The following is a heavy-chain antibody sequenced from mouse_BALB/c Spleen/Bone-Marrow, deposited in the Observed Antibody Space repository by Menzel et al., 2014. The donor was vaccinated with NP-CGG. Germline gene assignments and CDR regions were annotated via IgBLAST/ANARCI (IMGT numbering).Heavy chain of an antibody. CDR3: ARSGYYGSSYFDY. V-gene: IGHV1-20*02. D-gene: IGHD1-1*01. J-gene: IGHJ2*01. Sequence: VQLQQPGPELVKPGASVKISCKASGYSFTGHFMNWVMQSHGKSLEWIGRINPYNGDTFYNQKFKGKATLTVDKSSSTAHMELRSLASEDSAVYYCARSGYYGSSYFDYWGQGTTLTVSS. CDR2: INPYNGDT. CDR1: GYSFTGHF.